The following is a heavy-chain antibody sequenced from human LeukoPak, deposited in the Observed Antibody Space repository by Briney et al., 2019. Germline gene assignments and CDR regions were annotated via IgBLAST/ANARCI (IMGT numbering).Heavy chain of an antibody. Sequence: GGSLRLSCAASGFTFNSYEMNWVRQAPGKGLEWVSYISSGGSTIYYADSVKGRFTISRDNSKNTLYLQMNSLRAEDAAVYYCVKDRTGNYVAWFDPWGQGTLVTVSS. D-gene: IGHD4-11*01. CDR1: GFTFNSYE. CDR3: VKDRTGNYVAWFDP. V-gene: IGHV3-48*03. J-gene: IGHJ5*02. CDR2: ISSGGSTI.